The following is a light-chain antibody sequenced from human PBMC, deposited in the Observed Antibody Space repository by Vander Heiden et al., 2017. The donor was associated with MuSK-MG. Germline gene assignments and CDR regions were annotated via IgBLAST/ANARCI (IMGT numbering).Light chain of an antibody. CDR3: PAWDDSLNGVV. Sequence: QSVLTPPPSASGTHGRRGTISCSGSSSNIGRNTVTWNQQLPVTAPKLLIYSNNQRPSGVPDRFSGSKSGTAAALAISGLQSEDEADYYCPAWDDSLNGVVFGGGTKLTVL. V-gene: IGLV1-44*01. CDR2: SNN. J-gene: IGLJ2*01. CDR1: SSNIGRNT.